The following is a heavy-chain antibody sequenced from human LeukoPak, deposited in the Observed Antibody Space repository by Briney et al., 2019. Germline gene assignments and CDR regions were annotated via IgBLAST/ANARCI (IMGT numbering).Heavy chain of an antibody. CDR1: GGSFSGYY. D-gene: IGHD2-2*01. CDR3: ARDQNPGGYCSSTSCYVNAFDI. CDR2: INHSGST. V-gene: IGHV4-34*01. Sequence: SETLSLTCAVYGGSFSGYYWSWIRQPPGKGLEWIGEINHSGSTNYNPSLKSRVTISVDTSKNQFSLKLSSVTAADTAVYYCARDQNPGGYCSSTSCYVNAFDIWGQGTMVTVSS. J-gene: IGHJ3*02.